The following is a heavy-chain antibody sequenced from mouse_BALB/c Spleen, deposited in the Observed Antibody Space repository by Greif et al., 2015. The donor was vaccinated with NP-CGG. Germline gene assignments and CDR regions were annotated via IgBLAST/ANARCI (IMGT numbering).Heavy chain of an antibody. CDR2: ISDGGSYT. J-gene: IGHJ3*01. CDR1: GFTFSDYY. V-gene: IGHV5-4*02. CDR3: AREDWAFAY. D-gene: IGHD4-1*01. Sequence: VESGGGLVKPGGSLKLSCAASGFTFSDYYMYWVRQTPEKRLEWVATISDGGSYTYYPDSVKGRFTISRDNAKNNLYLQMSSLKSEDTAMYYCAREDWAFAYWGQGTLVTVSA.